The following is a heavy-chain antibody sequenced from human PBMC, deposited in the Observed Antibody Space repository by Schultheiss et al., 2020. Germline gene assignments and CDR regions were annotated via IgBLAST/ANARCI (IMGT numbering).Heavy chain of an antibody. Sequence: GSLRLSCAASGFTFDDYAMHWVRQAPEKGLEWVSLISWDGGSTYYADSVKGRFTISRDNSKNSLYLQMNSLRAEDTALYYCAKTDSGSYHFDYWGQGTLVNVYS. V-gene: IGHV3-43D*04. CDR1: GFTFDDYA. D-gene: IGHD1-26*01. CDR2: ISWDGGST. CDR3: AKTDSGSYHFDY. J-gene: IGHJ4*02.